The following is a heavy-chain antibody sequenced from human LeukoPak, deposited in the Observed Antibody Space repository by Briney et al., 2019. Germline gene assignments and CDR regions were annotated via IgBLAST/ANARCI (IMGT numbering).Heavy chain of an antibody. CDR2: ISWNSGSI. Sequence: GRSLRLSCAASGFTFDDYAMHWVRQAPGKGLEWVSGISWNSGSIGYADSVKGRFTISRDNAKNSLYLQKNSLRAEDTALYYCAKDYSVAGMFFFDYWGQGTLVTVSS. J-gene: IGHJ4*02. CDR3: AKDYSVAGMFFFDY. D-gene: IGHD6-19*01. CDR1: GFTFDDYA. V-gene: IGHV3-9*01.